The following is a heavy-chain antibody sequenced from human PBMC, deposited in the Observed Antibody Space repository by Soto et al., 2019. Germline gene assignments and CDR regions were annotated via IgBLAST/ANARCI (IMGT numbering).Heavy chain of an antibody. CDR1: GGSITSHY. V-gene: IGHV4-59*08. D-gene: IGHD3-10*01. J-gene: IGHJ6*02. Sequence: PSETLSLTCSVSGGSITSHYCSWFRQPPGKGLEWIGYIHHSGSTSYNPSLNSRVTMSVDTSKSQFSLKVSSVTAADTALYYCGGQGFGKLKGLVDFWGQGTTVT. CDR2: IHHSGST. CDR3: GGQGFGKLKGLVDF.